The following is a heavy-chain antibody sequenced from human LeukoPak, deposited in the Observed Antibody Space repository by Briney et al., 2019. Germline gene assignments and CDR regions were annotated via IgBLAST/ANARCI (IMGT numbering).Heavy chain of an antibody. CDR1: GGSFSGYY. V-gene: IGHV4-34*01. CDR2: INHSGST. Sequence: SETPSLTCAVYGGSFSGYYWSWIRQPPGKGLEWIGEINHSGSTNYNPSLKSRVTISVDTSKNQFSLKLSSVTAADTAVYYCARMRSMVRGVMDAFDIWGQGTMVTVSS. J-gene: IGHJ3*02. D-gene: IGHD3-10*01. CDR3: ARMRSMVRGVMDAFDI.